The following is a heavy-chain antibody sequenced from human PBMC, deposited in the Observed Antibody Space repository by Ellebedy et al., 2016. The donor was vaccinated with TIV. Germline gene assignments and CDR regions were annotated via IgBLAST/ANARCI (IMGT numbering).Heavy chain of an antibody. CDR2: ISSGGGST. V-gene: IGHV3-23*01. CDR1: GGSISSSSYY. CDR3: ARERGDYRANSYFDY. J-gene: IGHJ4*01. Sequence: ETLSLTCTVSGGSISSSSYYWSWIRQPPGKGLEWVSAISSGGGSTYYADSVKGRFTISRDNSKNTLYLQMNSLRVEDTAVYYCARERGDYRANSYFDYWGQGTLVTVSS. D-gene: IGHD4-23*01.